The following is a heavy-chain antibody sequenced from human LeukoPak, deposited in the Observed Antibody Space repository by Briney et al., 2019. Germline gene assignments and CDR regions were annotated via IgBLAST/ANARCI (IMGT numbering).Heavy chain of an antibody. Sequence: GGSLRLSCAASGFTFSSYAMSWVRQAPGKGREWVSGISGGGGSTYCADSGKGRFTISRDNSKNTMYLQMNSLRAEDTAVYYCAKVRGSERPKYYFEYWGQGTLVTVSS. V-gene: IGHV3-23*01. CDR3: AKVRGSERPKYYFEY. J-gene: IGHJ4*02. CDR2: ISGGGGST. D-gene: IGHD3-10*01. CDR1: GFTFSSYA.